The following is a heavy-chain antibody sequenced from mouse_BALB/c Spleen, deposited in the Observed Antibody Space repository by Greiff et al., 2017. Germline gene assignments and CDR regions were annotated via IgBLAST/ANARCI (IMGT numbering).Heavy chain of an antibody. V-gene: IGHV1-63*02. CDR1: GYTFTNYW. D-gene: IGHD2-2*01. CDR3: ARALIYYGYDGFAY. CDR2: IYPGGGYT. Sequence: VKLMESGAELVRPGTSVKISCKASGYTFTNYWLGWVKQRPGHGLEWIGDIYPGGGYTNYNEKFKGKATLTADTSSSTAYMQLSSLTSEDSAVYFCARALIYYGYDGFAYWGQGTLVTVSA. J-gene: IGHJ3*01.